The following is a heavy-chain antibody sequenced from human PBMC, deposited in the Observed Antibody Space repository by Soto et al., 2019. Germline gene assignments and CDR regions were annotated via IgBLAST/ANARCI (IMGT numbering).Heavy chain of an antibody. CDR3: ARGPLWSDVHLGELSFGY. D-gene: IGHD3-16*02. CDR1: GYTFTSYA. CDR2: INAGNGNT. J-gene: IGHJ4*02. Sequence: QVQLVQSGAEVKKPGASVKVSCKASGYTFTSYAMHWVRQAPGQRLEWMGWINAGNGNTKYSQKFQGRVTITRDTSASTAYMELSSLRSEDTAVYYCARGPLWSDVHLGELSFGYWGQGTLVTVSS. V-gene: IGHV1-3*01.